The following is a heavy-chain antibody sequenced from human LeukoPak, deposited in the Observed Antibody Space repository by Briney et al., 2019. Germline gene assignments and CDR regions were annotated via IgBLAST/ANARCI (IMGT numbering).Heavy chain of an antibody. CDR3: SWGYYFDY. CDR2: IWYDGSNK. CDR1: GITFDSYW. D-gene: IGHD7-27*01. V-gene: IGHV3-33*08. Sequence: GGSLRLSCAAPGITFDSYWMSWVRQAPGKGLEWVAVIWYDGSNKYYADSVKGRFTISRDNSKNTLYLQMNSLRAEDTAVYYCSWGYYFDYWGQGTLVTVSS. J-gene: IGHJ4*02.